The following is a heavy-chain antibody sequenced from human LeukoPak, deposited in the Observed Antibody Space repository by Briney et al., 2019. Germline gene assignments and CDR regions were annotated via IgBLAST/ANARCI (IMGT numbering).Heavy chain of an antibody. D-gene: IGHD4-17*01. CDR1: GFTFSSYE. J-gene: IGHJ4*02. V-gene: IGHV3-48*03. Sequence: GGSLRLSCAASGFTFSSYEMNWVRQAPGKGLEWVSYISSSGSTIYYADSVKGRFTISRDNAKNSLYLQMNSLRAEDTAVYYCARDGIYGPVTTLDYWGQGTLVTVSS. CDR2: ISSSGSTI. CDR3: ARDGIYGPVTTLDY.